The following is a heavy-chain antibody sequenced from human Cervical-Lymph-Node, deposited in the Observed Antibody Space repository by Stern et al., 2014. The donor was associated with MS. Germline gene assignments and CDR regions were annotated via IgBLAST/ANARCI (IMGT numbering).Heavy chain of an antibody. CDR1: GHTLTDLS. V-gene: IGHV1-24*01. J-gene: IGHJ4*02. D-gene: IGHD5-12*01. CDR3: ATHTYSGNYYLDH. Sequence: VQLVQSGAEVKKPGASVKVSCKVSGHTLTDLSIQWVRQAPGKGLERMGGFAPEDGETIYAQNFQGRVTMTEDTSTDTAYMELSSLRSDDTAVYYCATHTYSGNYYLDHWGQGTLLTVSS. CDR2: FAPEDGET.